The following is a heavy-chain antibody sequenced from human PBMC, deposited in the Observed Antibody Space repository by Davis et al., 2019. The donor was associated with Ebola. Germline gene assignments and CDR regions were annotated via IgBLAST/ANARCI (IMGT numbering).Heavy chain of an antibody. CDR2: ISATARYT. D-gene: IGHD4/OR15-4a*01. CDR3: AGDIRRGENYGWFDP. Sequence: PGGSLRLSCAGSGLTFSSYNMNWIRQAPGKGLEWVSSISATARYTYYADSVEGRFTISGDNARDSVYLQMNSLRVEDTAIYFCAGDIRRGENYGWFDPWGHGTLVTVSS. V-gene: IGHV3-21*06. CDR1: GLTFSSYN. J-gene: IGHJ5*02.